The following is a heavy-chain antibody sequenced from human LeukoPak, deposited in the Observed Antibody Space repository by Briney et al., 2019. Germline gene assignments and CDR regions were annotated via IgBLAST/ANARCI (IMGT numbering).Heavy chain of an antibody. CDR3: ARDWDGSGTVFDL. J-gene: IGHJ5*02. V-gene: IGHV3-7*01. CDR2: IKTDGSQK. CDR1: GFTFRNYW. D-gene: IGHD3-10*01. Sequence: GGSLRLSCAASGFTFRNYWMSWVRQAPGKGLEWVANIKTDGSQKYYVDSVGGRFAISRDNAKSSLYLQMNSLRVEVTAVYHCARDWDGSGTVFDLWGQGTLVTVSS.